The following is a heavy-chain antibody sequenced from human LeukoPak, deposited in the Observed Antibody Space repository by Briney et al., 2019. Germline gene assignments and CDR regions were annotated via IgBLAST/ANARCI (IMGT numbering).Heavy chain of an antibody. V-gene: IGHV4-34*01. Sequence: SETLSLTCAVFDGSVSGYSWTWIRQPPGKGLEWIGEFHHSGSTNYNPSLKSRVTISLDTSKNQFSLKLTSVTASDTAVYYCARGFDYYGSGSYYSPYYYYYYMDVWGKGTTVTVSS. CDR1: DGSVSGYS. J-gene: IGHJ6*03. CDR2: FHHSGST. D-gene: IGHD3-10*01. CDR3: ARGFDYYGSGSYYSPYYYYYYMDV.